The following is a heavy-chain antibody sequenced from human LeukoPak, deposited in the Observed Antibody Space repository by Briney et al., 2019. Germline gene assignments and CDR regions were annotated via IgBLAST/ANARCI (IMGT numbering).Heavy chain of an antibody. D-gene: IGHD6-19*01. V-gene: IGHV3-23*01. CDR2: ISGSGSST. Sequence: PGGSLRLSCAASGFTFSNAWMNWVRQAPGKGLEWVSAISGSGSSTYYADSVKGRFTISRDNSKNTLYLQMNSLRAEDTAVYYCAKDTMAVAGYYFDYWGQGTLVIVSP. J-gene: IGHJ4*02. CDR3: AKDTMAVAGYYFDY. CDR1: GFTFSNAW.